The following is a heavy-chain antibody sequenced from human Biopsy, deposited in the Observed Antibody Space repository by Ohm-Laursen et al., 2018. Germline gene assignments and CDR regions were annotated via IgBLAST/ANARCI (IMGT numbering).Heavy chain of an antibody. D-gene: IGHD6-13*01. CDR3: ARTPILIVSAGLVYRHRRHLQGMDV. CDR2: VDWDDYK. CDR1: GFSLSARGMC. Sequence: PTQTLTLTCSFSGFSLSARGMCVSWIRQAPGKALEWLARVDWDDYKDYSASLQTKLSISKDTSNDQVVLTVKHVDPADTATYYCARTPILIVSAGLVYRHRRHLQGMDVWGQGIAVTVS. V-gene: IGHV2-70*11. J-gene: IGHJ6*02.